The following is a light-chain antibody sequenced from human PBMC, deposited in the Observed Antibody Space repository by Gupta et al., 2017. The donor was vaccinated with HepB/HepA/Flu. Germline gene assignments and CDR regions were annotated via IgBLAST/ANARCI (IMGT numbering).Light chain of an antibody. CDR2: AAS. CDR1: QTISNS. J-gene: IGKJ4*01. Sequence: TQSPSSLSVSIGDRVTIPCRASQTISNSLNWYQHQPGKVPKLLIYAASTVQSGVPSRFSGSGSGIDFTLTVSRLQPEDVATYYCQQSYNSPLSFGGGTKVEIK. V-gene: IGKV1-39*01. CDR3: QQSYNSPLS.